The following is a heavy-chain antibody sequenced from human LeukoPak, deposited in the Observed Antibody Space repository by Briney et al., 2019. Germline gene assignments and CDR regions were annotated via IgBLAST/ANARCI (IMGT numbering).Heavy chain of an antibody. D-gene: IGHD1-26*01. CDR3: ARDSSGSYDY. V-gene: IGHV3-74*01. Sequence: GGSLRLSRAASGFTFSIYWMHWVRQAPGTGLVWVSRISNDGSATIYVDSVKGRFTISRDNAKNTLYLQMNSLRAEDTAVYYCARDSSGSYDYWGQGTLVTVSS. CDR2: ISNDGSAT. CDR1: GFTFSIYW. J-gene: IGHJ4*02.